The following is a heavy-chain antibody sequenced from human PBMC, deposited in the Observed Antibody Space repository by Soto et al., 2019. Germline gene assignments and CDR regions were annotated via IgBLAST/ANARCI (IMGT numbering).Heavy chain of an antibody. CDR3: EKEGIGGSSIDY. CDR1: GFTFDDYM. CDR2: ISWDGGRV. V-gene: IGHV3-43*01. J-gene: IGHJ4*02. Sequence: PGGSLRLSCEASGFTFDDYMMHWVRQVPGKGLEWISLISWDGGRVDYADSIKGRFTVSRDNNKNSLYLHMHSLKTEDTAFYYCEKEGIGGSSIDYWGQGTLATVSS. D-gene: IGHD2-15*01.